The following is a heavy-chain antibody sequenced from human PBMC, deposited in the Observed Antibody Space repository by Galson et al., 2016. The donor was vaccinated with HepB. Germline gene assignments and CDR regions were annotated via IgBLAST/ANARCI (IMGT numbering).Heavy chain of an antibody. J-gene: IGHJ4*02. CDR3: ASVCGPWVGVPAAKVYCDF. CDR2: ISDGGTA. Sequence: SLRLSCAASGFTFKYHAMSWVRQAPGSGLEWVAVISDGGTAHYADSVKGRFTISSDNSQNTVYLQMDGLRAKDRPEYYCASVCGPWVGVPAAKVYCDFWGQGTLVIVSS. CDR1: GFTFKYHA. D-gene: IGHD2-2*01. V-gene: IGHV3-23*01.